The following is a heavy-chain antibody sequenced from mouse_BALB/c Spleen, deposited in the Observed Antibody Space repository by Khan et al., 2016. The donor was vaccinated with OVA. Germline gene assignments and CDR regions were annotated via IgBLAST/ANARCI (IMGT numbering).Heavy chain of an antibody. CDR2: IWGGGGT. CDR1: GFSLSRYN. CDR3: ARAYYGYDGYYAMDY. Sequence: QVQLKQSGPGLVAPSQSLSITCTVSGFSLSRYNVHWVRQPPGKGLEWLGMIWGGGGTDYNSTLKSSLTISKDNSKSQVFLKMNSLQTDDTAMYYCARAYYGYDGYYAMDYWGQGTSVTVSA. V-gene: IGHV2-6-4*01. D-gene: IGHD2-14*01. J-gene: IGHJ4*01.